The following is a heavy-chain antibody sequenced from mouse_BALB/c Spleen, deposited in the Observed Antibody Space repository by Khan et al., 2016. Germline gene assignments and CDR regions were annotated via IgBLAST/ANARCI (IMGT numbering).Heavy chain of an antibody. CDR2: ISYSGST. J-gene: IGHJ4*01. V-gene: IGHV3-2*02. CDR3: ARSYGSSYAMDY. D-gene: IGHD1-1*01. CDR1: GYSITSDYA. Sequence: EVQLVESGPGLVKPSQSLSLTCTVTGYSITSDYAWNWIRQFPGNKLEWMGYISYSGSTSYNPSLKSRISITRDPSKNQFFLQLNSVTTEDTATYYCARSYGSSYAMDYWGQGTSVTVSS.